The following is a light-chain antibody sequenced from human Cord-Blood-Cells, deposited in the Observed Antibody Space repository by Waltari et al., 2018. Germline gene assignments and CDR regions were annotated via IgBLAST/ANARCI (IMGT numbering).Light chain of an antibody. CDR3: QQLNSWT. Sequence: DIQLTQSPSFLSASVGDRVTITCRASQGISSYLAWYQPKPGKAPKLLIYAAATLQSGVPSRFSGSGSGTEFTLTISSLQPEDYATYYCQQLNSWTFGQRTKVEIK. V-gene: IGKV1-9*01. CDR2: AAA. CDR1: QGISSY. J-gene: IGKJ1*01.